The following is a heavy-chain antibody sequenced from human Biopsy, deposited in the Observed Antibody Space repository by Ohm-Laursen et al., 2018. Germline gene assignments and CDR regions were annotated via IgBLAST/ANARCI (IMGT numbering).Heavy chain of an antibody. V-gene: IGHV1-18*01. CDR1: GYTFINNG. CDR2: ISHKNGNT. Sequence: ASVKVSCKSSGYTFINNGISWVRQAPGQGLEWMGWISHKNGNTYFTQHFQDRITMTTDTSTTTAYMELKSLRSDDTAVYYCARVVSLCGGDCYSLDSWGQGTLVTVSS. CDR3: ARVVSLCGGDCYSLDS. J-gene: IGHJ5*01. D-gene: IGHD2-21*02.